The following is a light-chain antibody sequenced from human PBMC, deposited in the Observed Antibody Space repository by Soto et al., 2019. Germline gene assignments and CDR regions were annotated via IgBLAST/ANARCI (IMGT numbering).Light chain of an antibody. CDR2: DVT. CDR3: SSYTSISTYV. V-gene: IGLV2-14*01. J-gene: IGLJ1*01. CDR1: SSDVGGYNF. Sequence: QSVLTQPASVSGSPGQSITISCTGTSSDVGGYNFVSWYQQHPDKAPKLMIYDVTNRPSGVSNRFSGSKSGNTASLTISWLQAEDEADYYCSSYTSISTYVFGTGIKVTVL.